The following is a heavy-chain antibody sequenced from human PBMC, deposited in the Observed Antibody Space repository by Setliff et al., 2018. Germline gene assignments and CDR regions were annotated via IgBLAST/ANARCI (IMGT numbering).Heavy chain of an antibody. CDR3: ARAPNDLGVDWLFNNYFDY. D-gene: IGHD3-9*01. CDR2: VYYTGRT. Sequence: SETLSLTCNVSGGSVSSGYYYWDWIRQPPGKGLEWIGTVYYTGRTYYNPSLKSRVTIAVDAPDNHFSLKLRSVTAAVTAVYYCARAPNDLGVDWLFNNYFDYWGHGTLVTVSS. V-gene: IGHV4-39*02. CDR1: GGSVSSGYYY. J-gene: IGHJ4*01.